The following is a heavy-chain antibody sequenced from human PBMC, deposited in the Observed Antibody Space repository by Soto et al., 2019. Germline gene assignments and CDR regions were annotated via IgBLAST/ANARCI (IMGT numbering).Heavy chain of an antibody. Sequence: GGSLRLSCAASGFTFSNAWMSWVRQAPGKGLEWVGRIKSKTDGGTTDYAAPVKGRFTISRDDSKNTLYLQMNSLKTEDTAVYYCTPQNYYGSGSYYYYYDGMDVWGQGTTVTVSS. CDR1: GFTFSNAW. CDR2: IKSKTDGGTT. V-gene: IGHV3-15*01. CDR3: TPQNYYGSGSYYYYYDGMDV. D-gene: IGHD3-10*01. J-gene: IGHJ6*02.